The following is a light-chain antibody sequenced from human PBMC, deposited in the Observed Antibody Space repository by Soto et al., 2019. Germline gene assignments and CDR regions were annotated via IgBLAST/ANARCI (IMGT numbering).Light chain of an antibody. CDR3: QQTYTIPWT. J-gene: IGKJ1*01. CDR1: QSISNY. Sequence: DIQLTQSPSSLSASVGDRVTITCRTRQSISNYLNWYQHKTGKAPKLLIYAASSLQSGVPSRFSGSGSGTDFTLTISSLKPEDFATYYCQQTYTIPWTFGQGTKVEIK. V-gene: IGKV1-39*01. CDR2: AAS.